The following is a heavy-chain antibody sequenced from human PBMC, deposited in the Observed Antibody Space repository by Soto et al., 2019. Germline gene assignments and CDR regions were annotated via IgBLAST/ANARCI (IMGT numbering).Heavy chain of an antibody. CDR3: AREYCSSTSCFYAFDI. D-gene: IGHD2-2*01. J-gene: IGHJ3*02. CDR1: GFTFSSYS. CDR2: ISSSSYI. Sequence: GGSLRLSCAASGFTFSSYSMNWVRQAPGKGLEWVSSISSSSYIYYADSVKGRFTISRDNAKNSLYLQMNSLRAEDTAVYYCAREYCSSTSCFYAFDIWGQGTMVTVSS. V-gene: IGHV3-21*01.